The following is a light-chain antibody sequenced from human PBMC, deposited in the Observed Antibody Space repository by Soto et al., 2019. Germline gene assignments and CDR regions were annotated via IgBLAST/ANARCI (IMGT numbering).Light chain of an antibody. CDR1: QTINNN. Sequence: ETVMTQSPVTLSVSPGEGATLSCRASQTINNNLAWYQQKPGQAPRLLIYGAYRRATGVPARFSGSGSGTEFTLTISNLQSEDFAVYFCQQYHNWPPITFGQGTRLEIK. J-gene: IGKJ5*01. CDR3: QQYHNWPPIT. V-gene: IGKV3-15*01. CDR2: GAY.